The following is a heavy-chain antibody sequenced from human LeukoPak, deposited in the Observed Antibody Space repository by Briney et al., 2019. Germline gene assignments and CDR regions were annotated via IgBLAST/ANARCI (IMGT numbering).Heavy chain of an antibody. CDR2: IYTSGST. J-gene: IGHJ6*03. Sequence: ASETLSLNCTVSGGSISSYYWSWIRQPAGKGLEWIGRIYTSGSTNYNPSLKSRVTMSVDTSKNQFSLKLSSVTAADTAVYYCARGTSSGVAPYYYYYYMDVWGKGTTVTVSS. V-gene: IGHV4-4*07. CDR3: ARGTSSGVAPYYYYYYMDV. CDR1: GGSISSYY. D-gene: IGHD3-10*01.